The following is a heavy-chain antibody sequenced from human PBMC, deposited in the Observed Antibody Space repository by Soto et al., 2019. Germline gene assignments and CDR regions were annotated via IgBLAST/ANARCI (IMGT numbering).Heavy chain of an antibody. CDR1: GFTISSNY. J-gene: IGHJ3*02. Sequence: GGSLRLSCAASGFTISSNYMSWVRQAPGKGLEWVSVIYSGGSTYYADSVKGRFTISRDNSKNTLYLQMNSLRAEDTAVYYCAKDPIVVVPAAMMGHIWGQGTVVTVSS. CDR3: AKDPIVVVPAAMMGHI. CDR2: IYSGGST. D-gene: IGHD2-2*01. V-gene: IGHV3-53*01.